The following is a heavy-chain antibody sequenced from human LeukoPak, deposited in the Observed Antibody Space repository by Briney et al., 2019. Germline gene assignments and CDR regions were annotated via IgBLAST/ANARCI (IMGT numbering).Heavy chain of an antibody. J-gene: IGHJ4*02. CDR2: IRAYNGNT. CDR3: ARGGVLRYFDWSSIFDY. CDR1: GYTFTSYG. D-gene: IGHD3-9*01. V-gene: IGHV1-18*04. Sequence: ASVKVSCKASGYTFTSYGISWVRQAPGQGLEWMGWIRAYNGNTNYAQKLQGRVTMTTDTSTSTAYMELRSLRSDDTAVYYCARGGVLRYFDWSSIFDYWGQGTLVTVSS.